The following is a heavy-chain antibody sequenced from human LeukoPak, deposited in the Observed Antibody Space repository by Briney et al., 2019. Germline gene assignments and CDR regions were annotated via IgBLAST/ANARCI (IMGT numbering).Heavy chain of an antibody. D-gene: IGHD3/OR15-3a*01. CDR3: AKNTMAWSYFDY. Sequence: GGSLRLSCAASGFTFSSYVMSWVRQAPGKGLEWVSTISDSGGSTFYADSVKGRFTISRDNSKNTLYLQINSLTAEDTAVYYCAKNTMAWSYFDYWGQGTLVTVSS. V-gene: IGHV3-23*01. CDR1: GFTFSSYV. CDR2: ISDSGGST. J-gene: IGHJ4*02.